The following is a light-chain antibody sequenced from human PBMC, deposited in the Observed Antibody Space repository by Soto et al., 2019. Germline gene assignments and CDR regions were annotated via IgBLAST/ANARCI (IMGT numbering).Light chain of an antibody. V-gene: IGKV1-9*01. CDR2: AAS. J-gene: IGKJ1*01. CDR1: QGISSY. CDR3: QQLNSYPPWT. Sequence: DIRITQSPSSLSASVGDRVTITCRASQGISSYLAWYQQKPGKAPKLLIYAASTLQSGVPSRFSGSGSGTDFTLTISSLQPEDFATYYCQQLNSYPPWTFGQGTKVDIK.